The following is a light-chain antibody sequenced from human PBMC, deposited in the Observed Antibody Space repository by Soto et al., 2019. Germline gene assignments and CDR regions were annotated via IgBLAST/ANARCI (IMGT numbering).Light chain of an antibody. V-gene: IGLV1-44*01. CDR3: ASWDDSLNAVV. J-gene: IGLJ2*01. Sequence: QSVLTQPPSSSGTPGQRVTISCSGSSYNIGSNTVNWYQQLPGTAPKLLIFGNNQRSSGVPDRFSGSKSGTSASLAISGLQSEDEADYYCASWDDSLNAVVFGGGTKLTVL. CDR2: GNN. CDR1: SYNIGSNT.